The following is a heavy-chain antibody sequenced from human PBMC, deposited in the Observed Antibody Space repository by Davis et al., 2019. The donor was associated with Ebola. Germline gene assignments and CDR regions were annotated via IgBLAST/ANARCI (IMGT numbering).Heavy chain of an antibody. V-gene: IGHV1-3*01. J-gene: IGHJ4*02. Sequence: ASVKVSCKASGYTFTSYVMHWVRQAPGQRLEWMGWINADNGNTKNSQKFQGRVAITGDTSASTAYMELSNLRSEDTAVYYCARGYGSGYNPFDYWGQGTLVTVSS. CDR3: ARGYGSGYNPFDY. D-gene: IGHD3-10*01. CDR1: GYTFTSYV. CDR2: INADNGNT.